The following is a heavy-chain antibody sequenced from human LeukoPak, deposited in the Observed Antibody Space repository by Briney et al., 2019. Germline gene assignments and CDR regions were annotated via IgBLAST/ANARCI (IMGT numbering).Heavy chain of an antibody. CDR1: GGTLSSYA. CDR2: IIPIFGTA. Sequence: GASVKVSCKASGGTLSSYAISWVRQAPGQGLEWMGGIIPIFGTANYAQKFQGRVTITADESTSTAYMELSSLRSEDTAVYYCARADTLGYCSSTSCYGMDVWGQGTTVTVSS. CDR3: ARADTLGYCSSTSCYGMDV. J-gene: IGHJ6*02. D-gene: IGHD2-2*01. V-gene: IGHV1-69*13.